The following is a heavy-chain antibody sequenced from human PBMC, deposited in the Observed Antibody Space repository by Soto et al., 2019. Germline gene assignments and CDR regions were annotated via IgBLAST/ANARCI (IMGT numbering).Heavy chain of an antibody. J-gene: IGHJ4*02. Sequence: GGSLRLFCAASGFTFSSYAMSWVRQAPGKGLEWVSAISGSGGSTYYADSVKGRFTISRDNSKNTLYLQMNSLRAEDTAVYYCAKTGNNWNDKIDYWGQGTLVTVSS. V-gene: IGHV3-23*01. CDR3: AKTGNNWNDKIDY. CDR1: GFTFSSYA. D-gene: IGHD1-20*01. CDR2: ISGSGGST.